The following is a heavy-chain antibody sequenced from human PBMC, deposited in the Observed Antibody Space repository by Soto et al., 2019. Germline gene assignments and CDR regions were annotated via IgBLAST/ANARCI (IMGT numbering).Heavy chain of an antibody. V-gene: IGHV1-69*13. CDR3: ASRDFFGPLYP. Sequence: SVKVSCTASGCPFSSYAISWVRQAPGQGLEWMGGIIPIFGTANYAQKFQGRVTITADESTSTAYMELSILRSEDKAVYYCASRDFFGPLYPWGQGTRVTVSS. CDR1: GCPFSSYA. J-gene: IGHJ5*02. D-gene: IGHD3-16*02. CDR2: IIPIFGTA.